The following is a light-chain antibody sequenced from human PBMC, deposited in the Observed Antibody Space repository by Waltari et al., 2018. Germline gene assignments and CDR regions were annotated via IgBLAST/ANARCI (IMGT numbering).Light chain of an antibody. Sequence: SYVLTQSPSVSVAPGRTARITCGGNNIGTKTAHWYQQKPGQAPVRVVYDDIDRPSGIPERFSGSNSGNTATLIINRVEAGDEADYYCQVWDIDSDPSVVFGGGTKLTVL. CDR1: NIGTKT. CDR3: QVWDIDSDPSVV. J-gene: IGLJ2*01. V-gene: IGLV3-21*03. CDR2: DDI.